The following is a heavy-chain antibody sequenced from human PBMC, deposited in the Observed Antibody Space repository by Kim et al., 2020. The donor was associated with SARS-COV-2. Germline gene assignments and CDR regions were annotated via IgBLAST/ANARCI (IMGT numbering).Heavy chain of an antibody. CDR1: GYTFTSYD. J-gene: IGHJ6*02. D-gene: IGHD6-25*01. CDR2: MNPNSGNT. Sequence: ASVKVSCKASGYTFTSYDINWVRQATGQGLEWMGWMNPNSGNTGYAQKFQGRVTMTRNTSISTAYMELSSLRSEDTAVYYCARRAAPHLYYYYGMDVWGQGTTVTVSS. V-gene: IGHV1-8*01. CDR3: ARRAAPHLYYYYGMDV.